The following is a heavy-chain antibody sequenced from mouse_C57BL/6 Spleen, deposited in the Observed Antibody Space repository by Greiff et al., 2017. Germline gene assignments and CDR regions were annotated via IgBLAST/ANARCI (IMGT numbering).Heavy chain of an antibody. Sequence: EVKVEESGGGLVKPGGSLKLSCAASGFTFSDYGLHWVRQAPEKGLEWVAYSSSGSSTIYYADTVKGRFTISRDNAKNTLFLQMTSLRSEDTAMYYCARVLYYDYDGYAMDYWGQGTSVTVSS. CDR1: GFTFSDYG. CDR2: SSSGSSTI. D-gene: IGHD2-4*01. V-gene: IGHV5-17*01. J-gene: IGHJ4*01. CDR3: ARVLYYDYDGYAMDY.